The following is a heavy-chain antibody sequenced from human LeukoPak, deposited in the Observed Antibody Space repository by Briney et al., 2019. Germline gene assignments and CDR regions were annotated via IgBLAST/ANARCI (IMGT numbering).Heavy chain of an antibody. D-gene: IGHD3-9*01. CDR1: GFTFSSYA. CDR3: ARGHYDILTGSNTNWFDP. CDR2: ISGSGGST. V-gene: IGHV3-23*01. Sequence: GGSLRLSCAASGFTFSSYAMSWVRQAPGNGLEWVSAISGSGGSTYYADSVKGRFTISRDNAKNTLYLQMNSLRAEDTAVYYCARGHYDILTGSNTNWFDPWGQGTLVTVSS. J-gene: IGHJ5*02.